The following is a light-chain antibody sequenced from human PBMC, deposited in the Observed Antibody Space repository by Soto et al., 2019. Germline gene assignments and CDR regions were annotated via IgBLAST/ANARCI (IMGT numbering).Light chain of an antibody. Sequence: EIVLTQSPGTLSLSPGERATLSCRASQSVSSIYLAWYQKKPGQAPRLLIYGGSSRATGIPDRFSGSGSGTDFTLTISRLEPEDFAVYYCQQYGLSSRTFGQGTKVDI. J-gene: IGKJ1*01. CDR2: GGS. CDR3: QQYGLSSRT. V-gene: IGKV3-20*01. CDR1: QSVSSIY.